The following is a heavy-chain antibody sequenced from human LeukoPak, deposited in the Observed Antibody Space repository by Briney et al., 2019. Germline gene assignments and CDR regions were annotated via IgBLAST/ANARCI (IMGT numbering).Heavy chain of an antibody. CDR3: ARDADGGSYHNWFDP. J-gene: IGHJ5*02. D-gene: IGHD3-16*02. V-gene: IGHV1-69*05. Sequence: ASVKVSCKASGGTFSSYAISWVRQAPGQGLEWMGGIIPIFGTANYAQKFQGRVTITTDESTSTAYMELSSLRSEDTAVYYCARDADGGSYHNWFDPWSQGTLVTVSS. CDR1: GGTFSSYA. CDR2: IIPIFGTA.